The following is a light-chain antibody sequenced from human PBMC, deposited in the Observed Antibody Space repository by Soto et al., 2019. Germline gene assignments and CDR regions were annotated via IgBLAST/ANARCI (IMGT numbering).Light chain of an antibody. J-gene: IGLJ1*01. Sequence: QSALTQPPSPSGSPGQSVAISCTGTSSDVGGYYYVSWYQQHPGKAPKLMIYEVNKRPSGVPDRFSGSKSGNTASLTVSGHQAEDDAYYYCSSYAGSSNVFGTGTKLTVL. CDR1: SSDVGGYYY. CDR3: SSYAGSSNV. V-gene: IGLV2-8*01. CDR2: EVN.